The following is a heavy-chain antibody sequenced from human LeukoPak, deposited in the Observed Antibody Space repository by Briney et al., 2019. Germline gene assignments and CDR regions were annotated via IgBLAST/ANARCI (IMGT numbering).Heavy chain of an antibody. CDR3: ARSLGHDDYGDYVDPP. CDR2: IYYSGST. D-gene: IGHD4-17*01. V-gene: IGHV4-31*03. Sequence: SQTLSLTCTVSGGSISGGGYYWSWIRQHPGKGLEWIGYIYYSGSTYYNPSLKSRVTISVDTSKNQFSLKLSSVTAADTAVYYCARSLGHDDYGDYVDPPWGQGTLVTVSS. J-gene: IGHJ5*02. CDR1: GGSISGGGYY.